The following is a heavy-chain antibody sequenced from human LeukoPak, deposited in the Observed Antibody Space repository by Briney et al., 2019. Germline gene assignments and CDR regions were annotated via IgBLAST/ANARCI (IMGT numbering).Heavy chain of an antibody. Sequence: ASVKVSCKASGYTFSGYYMHWVRQAPGQGLEWMGWINPNRGGTKYAQKFQGRVTMTRDTSISTAYMELSRLRSDDTAVYYCARGGQYYDYVWGSYRPAPFDYWGQGTLVTVSS. CDR2: INPNRGGT. CDR1: GYTFSGYY. CDR3: ARGGQYYDYVWGSYRPAPFDY. J-gene: IGHJ4*02. D-gene: IGHD3-16*02. V-gene: IGHV1-2*02.